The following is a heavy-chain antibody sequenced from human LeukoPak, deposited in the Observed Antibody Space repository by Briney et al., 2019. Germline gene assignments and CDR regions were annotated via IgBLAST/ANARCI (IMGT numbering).Heavy chain of an antibody. D-gene: IGHD3-22*01. CDR2: ISYDGSNK. CDR3: ARGRTAYDSSGYYLNFDY. J-gene: IGHJ4*02. CDR1: GFTFSSYA. Sequence: GRSLRLSCAASGFTFSSYAMHWVRQAPGKGLEWVAVISYDGSNKYYADSVKGRFTISRDNFKNTLYLQMNSLRAEDTAVYYCARGRTAYDSSGYYLNFDYWGQGTLVTVSS. V-gene: IGHV3-30*01.